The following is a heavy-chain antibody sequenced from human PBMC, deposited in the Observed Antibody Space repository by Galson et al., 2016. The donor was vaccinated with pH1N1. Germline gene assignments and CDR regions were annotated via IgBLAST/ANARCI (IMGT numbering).Heavy chain of an antibody. Sequence: SVKVFCKASGYTFITYYIHWVRQAPGQGLEWLGIINPSGVSTTYAQKFQGRVTMTRDTSTSTVYMELSSLRSEDTAVYYCASRSSGQLHFDYWGQGTLVTVSS. CDR3: ASRSSGQLHFDY. CDR2: INPSGVST. D-gene: IGHD3-22*01. V-gene: IGHV1-46*01. J-gene: IGHJ4*02. CDR1: GYTFITYY.